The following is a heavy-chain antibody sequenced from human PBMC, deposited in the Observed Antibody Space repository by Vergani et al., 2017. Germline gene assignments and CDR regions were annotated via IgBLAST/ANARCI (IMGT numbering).Heavy chain of an antibody. D-gene: IGHD4-17*01. CDR3: AKDQAYYGDYGGCDY. J-gene: IGHJ4*02. Sequence: QVQLVESGGGVVQPGRSLRLSCAASGFTFSSYAMHWVRQAPGKGLEWVAVISYDGSNKYYADSVKGRFTISRDNSKNTLYLQMNSLRAEDTAVYYCAKDQAYYGDYGGCDYWGQGTLVTVSS. CDR2: ISYDGSNK. V-gene: IGHV3-30-3*01. CDR1: GFTFSSYA.